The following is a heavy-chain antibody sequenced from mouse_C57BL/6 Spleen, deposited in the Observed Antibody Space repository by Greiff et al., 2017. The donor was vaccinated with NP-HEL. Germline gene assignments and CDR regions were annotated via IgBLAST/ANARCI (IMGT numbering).Heavy chain of an antibody. J-gene: IGHJ4*01. CDR1: GFTFSSYA. V-gene: IGHV5-4*01. CDR2: ISDGGSYT. D-gene: IGHD2-3*01. Sequence: EVQLVESGGGLVKPGGSLKLSCAASGFTFSSYAMSWVRQTPEKRLEWVATISDGGSYTYYPENVKGRFTISRDNAKNNLYLQMSHLKSEDTAMYYCARVAMMVKRAMDYWGQGTSVTVSS. CDR3: ARVAMMVKRAMDY.